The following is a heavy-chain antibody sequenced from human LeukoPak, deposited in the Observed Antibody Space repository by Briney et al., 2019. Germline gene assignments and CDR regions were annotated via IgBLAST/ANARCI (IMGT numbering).Heavy chain of an antibody. CDR1: GFIVSSYY. Sequence: PGGSLRLSCAASGFIVSSYYLSWVRQAPVKGLEWVSVIHSGGDTYYADSVKGRFTISRDNSKNTLYLQMNSLRAEDTAVYYCAHPQKSCSGGSCYTYYFDYWGQGTLVTVSS. CDR2: IHSGGDT. J-gene: IGHJ4*02. V-gene: IGHV3-66*01. D-gene: IGHD2-15*01. CDR3: AHPQKSCSGGSCYTYYFDY.